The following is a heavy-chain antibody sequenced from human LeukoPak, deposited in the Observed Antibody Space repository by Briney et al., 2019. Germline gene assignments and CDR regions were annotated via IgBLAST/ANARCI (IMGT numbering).Heavy chain of an antibody. V-gene: IGHV3-15*01. D-gene: IGHD3-10*01. CDR1: GFTLTNAW. J-gene: IGHJ4*02. CDR2: IKSKTDGETT. CDR3: TTDLGTYYHGSQRLIPIDY. Sequence: PGGSLRLSCVDSGFTLTNAWMSWVRQAPGKGLEWIGRIKSKTDGETTNYAEPVRGRFTISRDDSKSAVYLQMNSLKIEDTAVYYCTTDLGTYYHGSQRLIPIDYWGQGTLVTVSS.